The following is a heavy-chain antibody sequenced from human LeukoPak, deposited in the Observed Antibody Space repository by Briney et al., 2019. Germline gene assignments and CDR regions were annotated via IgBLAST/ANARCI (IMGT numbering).Heavy chain of an antibody. CDR1: GYTFTSYD. CDR2: MNPNSGKT. J-gene: IGHJ3*02. CDR3: ATRHSGSSLGAFDI. D-gene: IGHD1-26*01. V-gene: IGHV1-8*03. Sequence: GASVKVSCKASGYTFTSYDINWVGQATGQGGEGRGWMNPNSGKTGYEQKFQGRVTITRKTAIRTAYMELSSLRSEDTAVYYCATRHSGSSLGAFDIWGQGTMVTVSS.